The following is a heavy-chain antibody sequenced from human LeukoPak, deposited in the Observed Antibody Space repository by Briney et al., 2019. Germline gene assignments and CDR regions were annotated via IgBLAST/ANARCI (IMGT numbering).Heavy chain of an antibody. CDR1: GFSFSNYY. CDR2: ISSSSSYI. J-gene: IGHJ6*04. Sequence: GGSLRLSCAASGFSFSNYYMSWVRQAPGKGLEWVSSISSSSSYIYYADSVKGRFTISRDNAKNSLYLQMNSLRAEDTAVYYCAELGITMIGGVWGKGATVTISS. D-gene: IGHD3-10*02. V-gene: IGHV3-21*01. CDR3: AELGITMIGGV.